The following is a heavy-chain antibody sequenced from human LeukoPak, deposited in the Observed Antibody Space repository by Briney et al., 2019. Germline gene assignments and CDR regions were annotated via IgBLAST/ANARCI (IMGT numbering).Heavy chain of an antibody. D-gene: IGHD2-15*01. CDR3: ARDPSATFDY. Sequence: GGSLRLSCAASGFTFSSYSMNWVRQAPGKGLEWASSISSSSTYIYYADSVKGRFTISRDNAKNSLYLQMNSLRAEDAAVYYCARDPSATFDYWGQGTLVTVSS. J-gene: IGHJ4*02. CDR2: ISSSSTYI. V-gene: IGHV3-21*01. CDR1: GFTFSSYS.